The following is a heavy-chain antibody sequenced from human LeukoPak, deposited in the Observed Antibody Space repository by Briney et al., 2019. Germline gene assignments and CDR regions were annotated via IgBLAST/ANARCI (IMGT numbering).Heavy chain of an antibody. Sequence: PGESLKISCKGSGYSFTSYWIGWVRQMPGKGLEWMGIIYPGDSDTRYSPSFQGQVTISADKSISTAYLQWSSLKASDTAMYYCARVTMVRGVMGAFDIWGQGTMVTVSS. V-gene: IGHV5-51*01. J-gene: IGHJ3*02. D-gene: IGHD3-10*01. CDR1: GYSFTSYW. CDR2: IYPGDSDT. CDR3: ARVTMVRGVMGAFDI.